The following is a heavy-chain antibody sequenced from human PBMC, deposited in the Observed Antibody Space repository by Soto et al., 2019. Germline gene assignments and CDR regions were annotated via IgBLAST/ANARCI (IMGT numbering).Heavy chain of an antibody. CDR3: ARAKYYYDSHTGGWFDP. CDR1: GFTFSSYS. Sequence: EVQLVESGGGLVKPGGSLRLSCAASGFTFSSYSMNWVRQAPGKGLEWVSSISSSSSYIYYADSVKGRFTISRDNAKNSRYLQMNSLRAEDTAVYYCARAKYYYDSHTGGWFDPWGQGTLVTVSS. J-gene: IGHJ5*02. CDR2: ISSSSSYI. V-gene: IGHV3-21*01. D-gene: IGHD3-22*01.